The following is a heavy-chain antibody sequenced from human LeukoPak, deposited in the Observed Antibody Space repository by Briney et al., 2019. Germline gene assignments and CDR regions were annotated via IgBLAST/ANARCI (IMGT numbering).Heavy chain of an antibody. CDR1: GFTFSSYG. CDR2: IWYDGSNK. CDR3: ARETAGGYAFDY. D-gene: IGHD2-2*01. J-gene: IGHJ4*02. V-gene: IGHV3-33*01. Sequence: PGRSLRLSCAASGFTFSSYGMHWVRQAPGKGLEWVAVIWYDGSNKYYADSVKGRFTISRDNSKNTLYLQMNSLRAEDTAVYYCARETAGGYAFDYWGQGTLATVSS.